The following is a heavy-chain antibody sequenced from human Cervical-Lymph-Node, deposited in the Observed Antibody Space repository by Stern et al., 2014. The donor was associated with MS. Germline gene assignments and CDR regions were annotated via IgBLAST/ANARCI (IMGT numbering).Heavy chain of an antibody. CDR3: ARGGAVATSDYYFDY. J-gene: IGHJ4*02. CDR1: GFTFSYHA. V-gene: IGHV3-30*01. CDR2: ISYDGSDK. Sequence: VQLVESGGGVVQPGRSLRLSCAASGFTFSYHAMHLVRQAPGKGLEWVAVISYDGSDKNDADSVKGRFTISRDNSRNTLYLQMNSLRVDDTAVYYCARGGAVATSDYYFDYWGQGILVTVSS. D-gene: IGHD5-12*01.